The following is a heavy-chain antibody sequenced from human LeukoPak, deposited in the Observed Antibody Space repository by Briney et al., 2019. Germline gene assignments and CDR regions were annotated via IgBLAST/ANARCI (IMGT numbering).Heavy chain of an antibody. CDR1: GFIFSNYA. V-gene: IGHV3-49*04. J-gene: IGHJ4*02. D-gene: IGHD2-2*01. Sequence: GGSLRLSCAASGFIFSNYAMSWVRQAPGKGLEWVGFIRSKAYGGTTENAASVKGRFTISRDDSKSIAYLQMNSLKTEDTAVYYCARGGVYCSSVSCSVDYWGQGILVTVSS. CDR3: ARGGVYCSSVSCSVDY. CDR2: IRSKAYGGTT.